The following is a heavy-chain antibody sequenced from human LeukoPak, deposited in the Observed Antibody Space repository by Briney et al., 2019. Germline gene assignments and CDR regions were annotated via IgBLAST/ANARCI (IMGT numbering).Heavy chain of an antibody. CDR3: ARGSRSTWFDP. CDR1: GFTFSTYW. V-gene: IGHV3-74*01. Sequence: SGGSLRLSCAASGFTFSTYWMHWVRQAPGKGLVWVSRINGDGSSTSYADSVKGRFTISRDNAKNSLYLQMNSLRAEDTALYHCARGSRSTWFDPWGQGTLVTVSS. CDR2: INGDGSST. D-gene: IGHD6-6*01. J-gene: IGHJ5*02.